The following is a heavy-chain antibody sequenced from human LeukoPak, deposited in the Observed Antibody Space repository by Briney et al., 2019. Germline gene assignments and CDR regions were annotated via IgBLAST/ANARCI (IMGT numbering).Heavy chain of an antibody. CDR3: ARAGYGSGSYYYYFDY. V-gene: IGHV4-59*01. CDR1: GGSISSYY. J-gene: IGHJ4*02. D-gene: IGHD3-10*01. Sequence: PSETLSLTCTVSGGSISSYYWSWIRQPPGKGLEWIGYIYYSGSTNYNPSLKSRVTISVDTSKNQFSLKLSSVTAADTAVYYCARAGYGSGSYYYYFDYWGQGTLVTVSS. CDR2: IYYSGST.